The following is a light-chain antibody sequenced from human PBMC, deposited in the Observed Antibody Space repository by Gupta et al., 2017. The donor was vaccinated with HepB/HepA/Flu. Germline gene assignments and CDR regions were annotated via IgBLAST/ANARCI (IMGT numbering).Light chain of an antibody. Sequence: SYVLTQPPSVSVAPGKPARITCGGNNIGSESVHWYQQKPGQAPVLVVYDNSDRPSGIPDRFSGSNPGNTATLTISRVEAGDEGDYYCQVWDISTDHPVVFGGGTKLTVL. CDR1: NIGSES. J-gene: IGLJ2*01. V-gene: IGLV3-21*03. CDR3: QVWDISTDHPVV. CDR2: DNS.